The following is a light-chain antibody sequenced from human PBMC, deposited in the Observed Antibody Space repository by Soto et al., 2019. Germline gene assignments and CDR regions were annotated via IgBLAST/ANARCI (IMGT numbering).Light chain of an antibody. CDR1: QDIGNF. Sequence: DIQMTQSPYSLSAFVGDRVTITCRASQDIGNFLAWYQQKPGKVPKLLIYAASTVQSGVPSRFSGSGSGTDFTLTISSLQPEDVATYYCQKCKVAPFTFGGGTKVDIK. V-gene: IGKV1-27*01. CDR3: QKCKVAPFT. CDR2: AAS. J-gene: IGKJ4*01.